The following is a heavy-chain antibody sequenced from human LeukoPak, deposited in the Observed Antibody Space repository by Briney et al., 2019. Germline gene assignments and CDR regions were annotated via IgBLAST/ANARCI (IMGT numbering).Heavy chain of an antibody. CDR1: GFTFSSYA. CDR2: ISSNGGST. J-gene: IGHJ5*02. Sequence: GGSLRLSCSASGFTFSSYAMHWVRQAPGKGLEYVSAISSNGGSTYYADSVKGRFTISRDNSKNTLYLQMNSLRAEDTAVYYCAVVDTNWFDPWGQGTLVTVSS. D-gene: IGHD3/OR15-3a*01. V-gene: IGHV3-64*04. CDR3: AVVDTNWFDP.